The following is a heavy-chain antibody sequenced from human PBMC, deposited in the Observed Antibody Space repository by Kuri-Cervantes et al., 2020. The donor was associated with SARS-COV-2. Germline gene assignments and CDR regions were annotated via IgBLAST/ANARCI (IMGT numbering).Heavy chain of an antibody. V-gene: IGHV3-48*01. Sequence: GESLKISCAASGFTFSSHSMNWVRQAPGKGLEWVSYISSSSSTIYYADSVKGRFTISRDNAKNSLYLQMNSLRAEDTAVYYCARDSVRYYYDSSGYYPPRDYYYYGMDVWGQGTTVTVSS. J-gene: IGHJ6*02. CDR1: GFTFSSHS. D-gene: IGHD3-22*01. CDR3: ARDSVRYYYDSSGYYPPRDYYYYGMDV. CDR2: ISSSSSTI.